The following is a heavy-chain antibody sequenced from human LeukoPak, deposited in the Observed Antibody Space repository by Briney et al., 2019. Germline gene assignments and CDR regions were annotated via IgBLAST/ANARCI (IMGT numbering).Heavy chain of an antibody. CDR2: IVGSGTTT. V-gene: IGHV3-23*01. CDR3: AKDLPTWS. D-gene: IGHD2/OR15-2a*01. Sequence: PGGSLRLSCAASGFTFSNAWMSWVRQAPGKGLEGISVIVGSGTTTYYADSVRGRFTISRDNSKKILYLQMNSLRAEDTALYYCAKDLPTWSWGQGTLVTVSS. J-gene: IGHJ5*02. CDR1: GFTFSNAW.